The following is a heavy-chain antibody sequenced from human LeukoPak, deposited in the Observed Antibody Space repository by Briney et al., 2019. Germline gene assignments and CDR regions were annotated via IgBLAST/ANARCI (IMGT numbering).Heavy chain of an antibody. CDR2: IYVTGT. Sequence: SETLSLTCTVSGGSLGTYYWSWVRQSPGTGLEWIGYIYVTGTRYNPYLQSRVTISVDRSRNQFFLKMTSVTAAGTAVYYCARHIGGGIEDMDVWGRGTKVTASS. D-gene: IGHD3-16*02. CDR3: ARHIGGGIEDMDV. V-gene: IGHV4-59*08. CDR1: GGSLGTYY. J-gene: IGHJ6*03.